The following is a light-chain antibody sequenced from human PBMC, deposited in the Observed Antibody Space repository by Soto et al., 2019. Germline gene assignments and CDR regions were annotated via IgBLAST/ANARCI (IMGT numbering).Light chain of an antibody. CDR2: GAS. J-gene: IGKJ1*01. Sequence: EIVLTQSPGTLSLSPGESATLSCRASQSVNSNSLAWYQRKPGQAPRLLIYGASNRATDIPYRFSASGSGTDFPLTITRLEAEDFAVYYCQQYDSTPPTFGQGTKVEVK. V-gene: IGKV3-20*01. CDR3: QQYDSTPPT. CDR1: QSVNSNS.